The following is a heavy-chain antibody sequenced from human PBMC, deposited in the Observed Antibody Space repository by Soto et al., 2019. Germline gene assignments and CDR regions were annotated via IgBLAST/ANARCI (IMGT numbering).Heavy chain of an antibody. D-gene: IGHD6-13*01. CDR3: AKSVAAAGTNY. V-gene: IGHV3-73*01. CDR2: IRSKANSYAT. CDR1: GFTFSGSA. Sequence: PGGSLRLSCAASGFTFSGSAMHWVRQASGKGLEWVGRIRSKANSYATAYAASVKGRFTISRDTSKNTLYLQLNSLRAEDTAIYYCAKSVAAAGTNYWGQGTVVTVSS. J-gene: IGHJ4*02.